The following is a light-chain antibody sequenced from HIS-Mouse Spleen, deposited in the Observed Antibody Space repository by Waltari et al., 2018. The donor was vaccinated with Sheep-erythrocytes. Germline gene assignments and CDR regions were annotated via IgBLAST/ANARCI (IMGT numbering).Light chain of an antibody. CDR1: SSDVGIYNL. CDR3: CSYAGSYTWV. J-gene: IGLJ3*02. CDR2: DVS. V-gene: IGLV2-11*01. Sequence: QSALTQPASVSGSPGQSITISCTGTSSDVGIYNLVSWYQQHPGKAPKLMIYDVSKRPSGVPDRFSGSKSGNTASLTISGLQAEDEADYYCCSYAGSYTWVFGGGTKLTVL.